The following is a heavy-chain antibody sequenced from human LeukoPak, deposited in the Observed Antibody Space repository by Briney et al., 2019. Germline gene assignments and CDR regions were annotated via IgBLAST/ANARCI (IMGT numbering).Heavy chain of an antibody. Sequence: GGSLRLSCAASGFTFSSYWMHWVRQAPGKGLVWVSRINSDGSSTNQADSVKGRFTISRDNAKNTLYLQMNSLRAEDTAVYYCARDPSGELLDYWGQGTLVTVSS. CDR2: INSDGSST. CDR3: ARDPSGELLDY. V-gene: IGHV3-74*01. J-gene: IGHJ4*02. D-gene: IGHD1-26*01. CDR1: GFTFSSYW.